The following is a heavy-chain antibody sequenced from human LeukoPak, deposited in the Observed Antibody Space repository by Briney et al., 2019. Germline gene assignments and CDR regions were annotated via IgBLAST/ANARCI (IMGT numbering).Heavy chain of an antibody. D-gene: IGHD4-17*01. Sequence: PGRSLRLSCAASGFTFSSYGMHWVRQAPGKGLEWVAVISYDGSNKYYADSVKGRFTISRDNSKNTLYLQMNSLRAEDTAVYYCATPGENGDYHQQAFDIWGQGTMVTVSS. J-gene: IGHJ3*02. CDR1: GFTFSSYG. CDR2: ISYDGSNK. V-gene: IGHV3-30*03. CDR3: ATPGENGDYHQQAFDI.